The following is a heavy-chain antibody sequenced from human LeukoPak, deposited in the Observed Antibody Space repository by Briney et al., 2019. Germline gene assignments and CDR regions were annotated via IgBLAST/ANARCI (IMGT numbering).Heavy chain of an antibody. CDR2: MNPNSGNT. D-gene: IGHD5-12*01. Sequence: ASVKVSCKASGYTFTSYDINWVRQATGQGLEWMGWMNPNSGNTGYAQKFQGRVTMTRNTSISTAYMELSSLRSEDTAVYYCARNLQEEWLREFDYWGQGTLVTVSS. J-gene: IGHJ4*02. CDR1: GYTFTSYD. V-gene: IGHV1-8*01. CDR3: ARNLQEEWLREFDY.